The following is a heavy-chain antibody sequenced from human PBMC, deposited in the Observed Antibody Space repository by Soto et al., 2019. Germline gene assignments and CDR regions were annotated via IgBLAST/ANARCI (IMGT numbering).Heavy chain of an antibody. CDR1: GFTFSSYG. V-gene: IGHV3-30*18. CDR2: ISYDGSNK. J-gene: IGHJ6*02. D-gene: IGHD4-17*01. Sequence: PGGSLRLSCAASGFTFSSYGMHWVRQAPGKGLEWVAVISYDGSNKYYADSVKGRFTISRDNSKNTLYLQMNSLRAEDMAVYYCAKDLRPSYYYYGMDVWGQGTTVTVSS. CDR3: AKDLRPSYYYYGMDV.